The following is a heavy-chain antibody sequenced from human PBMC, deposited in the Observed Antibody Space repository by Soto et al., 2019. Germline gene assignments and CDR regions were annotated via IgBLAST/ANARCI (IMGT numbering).Heavy chain of an antibody. CDR3: ARGCEPVYN. CDR1: GYTFTSYA. J-gene: IGHJ4*02. D-gene: IGHD1-1*01. Sequence: QVQLVQSGAEEKKPGASVKVSCKASGYTFTSYAMHWVRQAPGQRLEWMGWINAGNGNTKYSQKIQGRVTITREPSSSTGYMELSMLRTLCTAVYSCARGCEPVYNRGQGPRVTVSS. V-gene: IGHV1-3*05. CDR2: INAGNGNT.